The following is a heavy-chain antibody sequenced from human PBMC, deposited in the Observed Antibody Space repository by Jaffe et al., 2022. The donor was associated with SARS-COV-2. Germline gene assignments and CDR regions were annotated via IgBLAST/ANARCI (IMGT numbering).Heavy chain of an antibody. D-gene: IGHD2-2*01. V-gene: IGHV4-31*03. CDR1: GGSISSGGYY. Sequence: QVQLQESGPGLVKPSQTLSLTCTVSGGSISSGGYYWSWIRQYPGKGLEWIGNIYYTGSTSYNPSLKSRITILVHTSKSQFSLEVNSVTDADTAVYYCARFCSSASCYRFAFDMWGQGTMVTVSS. CDR3: ARFCSSASCYRFAFDM. CDR2: IYYTGST. J-gene: IGHJ3*02.